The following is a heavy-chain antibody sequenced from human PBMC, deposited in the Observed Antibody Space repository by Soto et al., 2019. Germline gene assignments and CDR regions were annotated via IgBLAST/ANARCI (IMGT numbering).Heavy chain of an antibody. CDR2: TRHDGSNT. J-gene: IGHJ4*02. V-gene: IGHV3-30*02. CDR1: GFNFRGYG. CDR3: ARDGVGATTYFGYFDY. Sequence: QPGGSLRLSCAASGFNFRGYGMHWVRQAPGKGLEWVAITRHDGSNTYYADSVRGRFTISRDNSKNTLYLQMNSLRVEDTAVYYCARDGVGATTYFGYFDYWGQGTPVTVSS. D-gene: IGHD1-26*01.